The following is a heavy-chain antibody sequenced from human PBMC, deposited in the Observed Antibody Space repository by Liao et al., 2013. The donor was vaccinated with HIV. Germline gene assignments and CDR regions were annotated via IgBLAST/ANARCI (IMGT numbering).Heavy chain of an antibody. V-gene: IGHV4-61*02. J-gene: IGHJ5*02. D-gene: IGHD3-10*01. CDR2: IYTSGST. CDR3: ARGGYYYGSGSYYNAYNWFDP. Sequence: QVQLQESGPGLVKPSQTLSLTCTVSGGSISSGSYYWSWIRQPAGKGLEWIGRIYTSGSTNYNPSLKSRVTISVDTSKNQFSLKLSSVTAADTAVYYCARGGYYYGSGSYYNAYNWFDPWGQGTLVTVSS. CDR1: GGSISSGSYY.